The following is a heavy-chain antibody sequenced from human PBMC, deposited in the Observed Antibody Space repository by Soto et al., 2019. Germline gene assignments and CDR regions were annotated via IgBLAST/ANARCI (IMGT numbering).Heavy chain of an antibody. CDR2: IYPSGST. Sequence: LSLTCDVSGGSISSATWWSWVRQSPGKGLEWIGEIYPSGSTNYNPSLKGRVTMSVDKSKNQFSLNLSSVTAADTAVYYCARTSRYSTRFYYYGMDVWGQGTRSPSP. J-gene: IGHJ6*02. V-gene: IGHV4-4*02. CDR3: ARTSRYSTRFYYYGMDV. CDR1: GGSISSATW. D-gene: IGHD6-13*01.